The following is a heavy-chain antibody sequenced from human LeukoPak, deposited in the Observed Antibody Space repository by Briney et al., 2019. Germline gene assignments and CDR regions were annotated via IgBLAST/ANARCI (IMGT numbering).Heavy chain of an antibody. CDR1: GYTLTELS. Sequence: GASVKVSCKVSGYTLTELSMHWVRQAPGKGLEWMGGFDPEDGETIYAQKFQGRVTMTEDTSTDTAYMELSSLRSEDTAVYYCATTYNWNVEVYFDYWGQGTLVTVYS. D-gene: IGHD1-20*01. CDR2: FDPEDGET. J-gene: IGHJ4*02. V-gene: IGHV1-24*01. CDR3: ATTYNWNVEVYFDY.